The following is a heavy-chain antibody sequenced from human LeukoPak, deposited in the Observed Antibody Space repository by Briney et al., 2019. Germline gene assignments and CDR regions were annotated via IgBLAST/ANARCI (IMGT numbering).Heavy chain of an antibody. D-gene: IGHD2-2*01. V-gene: IGHV1-8*03. CDR1: GYTFISYD. CDR3: AVHCSSTSCLQGRFDY. CDR2: MNPNSGNT. Sequence: ASVKVSCKASGYTFISYDINWVRQATGQGLEWMGWMNPNSGNTDYAQKFQGRVTITRNTSISTAYMELSSLRSEDMAVYYCAVHCSSTSCLQGRFDYWGQGTLVTVSS. J-gene: IGHJ4*02.